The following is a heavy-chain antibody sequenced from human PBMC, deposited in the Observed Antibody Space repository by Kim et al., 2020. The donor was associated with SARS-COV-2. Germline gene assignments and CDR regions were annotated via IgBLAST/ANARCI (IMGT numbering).Heavy chain of an antibody. J-gene: IGHJ3*02. Sequence: GESLKISCKGSGYSFTSYWIGWVRQMPGKGLEWMGIIYPGDSDTRYSPSFQGQVTISADKSISTAYLQWSSLKASDTAMYYCARQYCSGGSCLPTDAFDIWGQGTMVTVSS. CDR3: ARQYCSGGSCLPTDAFDI. CDR2: IYPGDSDT. CDR1: GYSFTSYW. D-gene: IGHD2-15*01. V-gene: IGHV5-51*01.